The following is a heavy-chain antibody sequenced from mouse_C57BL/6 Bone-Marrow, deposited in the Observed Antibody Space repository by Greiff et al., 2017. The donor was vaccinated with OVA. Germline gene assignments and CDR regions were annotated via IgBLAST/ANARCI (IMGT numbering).Heavy chain of an antibody. CDR1: GYTFTSYG. CDR3: ARWIWLRRGDYFDY. J-gene: IGHJ2*01. CDR2: IYPRSGNT. V-gene: IGHV1-81*01. D-gene: IGHD2-2*01. Sequence: QVQLQQSGAELARPGASVKLSCKASGYTFTSYGISWVKQRTGQGLEWIGEIYPRSGNTYYNEKFKGKATLTADKSSSTAYMELRSLTSEDSAVYFCARWIWLRRGDYFDYWGQGTTLTVSS.